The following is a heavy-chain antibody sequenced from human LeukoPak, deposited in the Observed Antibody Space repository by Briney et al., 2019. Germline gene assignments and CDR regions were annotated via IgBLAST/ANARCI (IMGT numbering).Heavy chain of an antibody. CDR2: INQNGNVN. CDR3: ARGGGLDV. Sequence: GGSLRLSCAASGFTFSSYWMNWARQAPGKGLEWVASINQNGNVNYYVDSVEGRFTISRDNAKNSLYLQMSNLRAEDTAVYFCARGGGLDVWGQGATVTVSS. D-gene: IGHD3-16*01. V-gene: IGHV3-7*03. CDR1: GFTFSSYW. J-gene: IGHJ6*02.